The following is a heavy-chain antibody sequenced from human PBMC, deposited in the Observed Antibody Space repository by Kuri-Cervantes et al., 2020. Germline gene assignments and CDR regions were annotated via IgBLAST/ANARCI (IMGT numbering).Heavy chain of an antibody. CDR2: IRYDGSNK. V-gene: IGHV3-30*02. Sequence: GESLKISCAASGFTFSSYGMHWVRQAPGKGLEWVAFIRYDGSNKYYADSVKGRFTISRDNSKNTLYLQMNSLRADDTAVYYCARAAPYYDSSGADETDDAFDTWGQGTMVTVSS. D-gene: IGHD3-22*01. J-gene: IGHJ3*02. CDR3: ARAAPYYDSSGADETDDAFDT. CDR1: GFTFSSYG.